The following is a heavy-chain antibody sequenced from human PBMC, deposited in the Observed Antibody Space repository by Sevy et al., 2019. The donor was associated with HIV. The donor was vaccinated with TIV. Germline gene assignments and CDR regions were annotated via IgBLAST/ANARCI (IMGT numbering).Heavy chain of an antibody. V-gene: IGHV4-39*01. D-gene: IGHD3-10*01. CDR1: GGSISSSRYL. CDR3: ARRGEGYNQYYFDY. J-gene: IGHJ4*02. Sequence: SETLSLTCTVSGGSISSSRYLWGWIRQPPGKGLEWIGDVYYNGRTHYNPPLNSRLTISMDTSKNQFSLKLSSMTAADTALYYCARRGEGYNQYYFDYWGQGTQVTVSS. CDR2: VYYNGRT.